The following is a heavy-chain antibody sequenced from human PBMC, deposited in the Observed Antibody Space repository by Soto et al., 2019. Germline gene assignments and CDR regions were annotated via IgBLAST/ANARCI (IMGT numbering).Heavy chain of an antibody. Sequence: GGSLRLSCAASGFTFSDYYMSWIRQAPGKGLEWVSYISSSSYTNYADSVKGRFTISRDNAKNSLYLQMNSLRAEDTAVYYCAADYDSSGYYPFDSWGQGNLVTVSS. CDR2: ISSSSYT. D-gene: IGHD3-22*01. J-gene: IGHJ5*01. V-gene: IGHV3-11*03. CDR1: GFTFSDYY. CDR3: AADYDSSGYYPFDS.